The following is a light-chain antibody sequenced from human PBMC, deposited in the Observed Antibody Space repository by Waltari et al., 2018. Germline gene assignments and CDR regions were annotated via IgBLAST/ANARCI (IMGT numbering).Light chain of an antibody. CDR2: KAS. CDR1: QSISSW. CDR3: QQYNSYPYT. V-gene: IGKV1-5*03. J-gene: IGKJ2*01. Sequence: DIQMTQSPSTLSASVGDRVTITCRASQSISSWFACYQQKPGKAPKLLIYKASSLESGVPSGFSGSVSGTEFTLTISSLQPDDFATYYCQQYNSYPYTFGQGTKLEIK.